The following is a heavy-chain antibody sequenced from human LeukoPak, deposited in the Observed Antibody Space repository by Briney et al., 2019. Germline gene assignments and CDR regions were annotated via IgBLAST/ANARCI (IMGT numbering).Heavy chain of an antibody. V-gene: IGHV3-33*01. D-gene: IGHD3-10*01. CDR3: ASDRSYGSGNYYPDY. CDR2: IWYDGSNK. Sequence: PGGSLRLSCAASGFTFSSYGMHWVRQAPGKGLEWVAVIWYDGSNKYYADSVKGRFTISRDNSKNTLYLQMNSLRAEDTAVYYCASDRSYGSGNYYPDYWGQGTLVTVSS. CDR1: GFTFSSYG. J-gene: IGHJ4*02.